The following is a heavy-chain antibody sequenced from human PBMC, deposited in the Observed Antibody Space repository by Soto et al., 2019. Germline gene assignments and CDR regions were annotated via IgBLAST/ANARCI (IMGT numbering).Heavy chain of an antibody. V-gene: IGHV1-18*01. D-gene: IGHD3-16*01. J-gene: IGHJ6*02. Sequence: QVQLAQSPAEVKKPGASVKVSCKASGYTFIKYGIAWVRQAPGQGLEWMGWISPYNDNTIYAQKFQGRVTMTADRTTRTVYFELRSLKSNAPGVDYRARGGYYDYVWGKRIHYGLDKWGQGTSVTFSS. CDR3: ARGGYYDYVWGKRIHYGLDK. CDR2: ISPYNDNT. CDR1: GYTFIKYG.